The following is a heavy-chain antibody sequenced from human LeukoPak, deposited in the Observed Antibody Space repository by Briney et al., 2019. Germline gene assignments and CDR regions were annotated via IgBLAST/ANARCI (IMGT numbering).Heavy chain of an antibody. CDR3: ARAPVLLWFGELDQ. J-gene: IGHJ5*02. V-gene: IGHV4-34*01. D-gene: IGHD3-10*01. CDR1: GASFRSGDYY. Sequence: SETLSLTCTVSGASFRSGDYYWIWIRQPPGKGLEWIGEINHSGSTNYNPSLKSRVTISVDTSKNQFSLKLSSVTAADTAVYYCARAPVLLWFGELDQWGQGTLVTVSS. CDR2: INHSGST.